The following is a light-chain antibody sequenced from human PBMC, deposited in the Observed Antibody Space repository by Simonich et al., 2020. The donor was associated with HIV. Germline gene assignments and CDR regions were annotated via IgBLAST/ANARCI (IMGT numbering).Light chain of an antibody. CDR1: QSVLYSSNNKNY. J-gene: IGKJ1*01. CDR3: QQYYITPHT. V-gene: IGKV4-1*01. Sequence: DIVMTQSPDSLAVSLGERATINCKSSQSVLYSSNNKNYLTWYQQKPGQPPKLLIYWASTRESGVPDRISGSGSGTDFTLTISSLQAEDVAVYYCQQYYITPHTFGQGTKVEIK. CDR2: WAS.